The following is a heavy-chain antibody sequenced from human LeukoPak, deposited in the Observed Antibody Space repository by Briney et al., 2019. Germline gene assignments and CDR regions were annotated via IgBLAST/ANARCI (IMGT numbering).Heavy chain of an antibody. Sequence: ASVKVSCKASGYTFTSYGISWVRQAPGQGLEWMGWINAYNGNTNYAQKLQGRVTMTEDTSTGTAYMELSSLRSEDTAVYYCASLRISNRSYESSHYWGQGTLVTVSS. CDR1: GYTFTSYG. V-gene: IGHV1-18*01. J-gene: IGHJ4*02. D-gene: IGHD1-14*01. CDR2: INAYNGNT. CDR3: ASLRISNRSYESSHY.